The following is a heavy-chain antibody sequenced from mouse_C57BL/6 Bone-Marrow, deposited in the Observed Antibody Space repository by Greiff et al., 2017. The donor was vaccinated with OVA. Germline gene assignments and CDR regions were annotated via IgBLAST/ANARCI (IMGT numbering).Heavy chain of an antibody. Sequence: EVKLVESGGGLVQPGGSLKLSCAASGFTFSDYYMYWVRQTPEKRLEWVAYISNGGGSTYYPDTVKCRFTISRDNAKNTLYLQMSRRKSEDTAMYYCARGYYGSSLFDYWGQGTTLTVSS. CDR1: GFTFSDYY. CDR3: ARGYYGSSLFDY. J-gene: IGHJ2*01. V-gene: IGHV5-12*01. D-gene: IGHD1-1*01. CDR2: ISNGGGST.